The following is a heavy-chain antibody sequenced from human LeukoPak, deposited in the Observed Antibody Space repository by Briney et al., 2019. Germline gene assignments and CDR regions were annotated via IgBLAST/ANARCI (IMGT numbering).Heavy chain of an antibody. Sequence: GGSLRLSCAASGFTFSSYWMSWVRQAPGKGLEWVANIKQDGSEKYYVDSVKGRFTISRDNAKNSLYLQMNSLRAEDTAVYYCARVEDTAMVRGNWFDPWGQGTLVTVSS. V-gene: IGHV3-7*01. CDR3: ARVEDTAMVRGNWFDP. CDR2: IKQDGSEK. CDR1: GFTFSSYW. J-gene: IGHJ5*02. D-gene: IGHD5-18*01.